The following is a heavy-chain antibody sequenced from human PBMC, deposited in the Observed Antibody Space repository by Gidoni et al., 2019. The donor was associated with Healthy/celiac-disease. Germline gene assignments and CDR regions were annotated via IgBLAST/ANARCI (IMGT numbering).Heavy chain of an antibody. V-gene: IGHV4-4*07. CDR2: IYTSGST. CDR1: GCSISRYY. J-gene: IGHJ4*02. Sequence: QVQLHESGPGLVKPSETLSLTCTVSGCSISRYYWSWIRKPAGKGLEWIGRIYTSGSTNYNPSLKSRVTMSVDTSKNQFSLKLSSVTAADTAVYYCARAGGYCSGGSCPYFDYWGQGTLVTVSS. CDR3: ARAGGYCSGGSCPYFDY. D-gene: IGHD2-15*01.